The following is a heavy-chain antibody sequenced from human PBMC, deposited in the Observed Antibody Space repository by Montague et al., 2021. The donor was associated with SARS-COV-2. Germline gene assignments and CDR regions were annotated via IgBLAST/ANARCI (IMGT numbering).Heavy chain of an antibody. CDR2: VNYGGST. CDR3: ARAVTTGIDWFDP. D-gene: IGHD4-17*01. Sequence: SETLSLTCTVSGGSVRSGLYYWTWIRQPPGKGLEWIGYVNYGGSTNYNPSLKSRVSISLDTSKNQFSLRLNSVTAAETAVYYCARAVTTGIDWFDPWGQGNLVIISS. V-gene: IGHV4-61*01. CDR1: GGSVRSGLYY. J-gene: IGHJ5*02.